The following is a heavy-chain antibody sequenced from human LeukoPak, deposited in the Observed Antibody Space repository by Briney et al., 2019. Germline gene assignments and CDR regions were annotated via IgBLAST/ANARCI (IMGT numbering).Heavy chain of an antibody. J-gene: IGHJ4*02. Sequence: GGSLRLSCAASEFTFSNYWMTWVRQAPGKGLEWVANIKEDGSDKYYVDSVKGRFTISRDNSKNTLYLQMNTLRAEDTAVYYCARYKTAGDYFDYWGQGTLVTVSS. D-gene: IGHD2-21*02. V-gene: IGHV3-7*03. CDR3: ARYKTAGDYFDY. CDR1: EFTFSNYW. CDR2: IKEDGSDK.